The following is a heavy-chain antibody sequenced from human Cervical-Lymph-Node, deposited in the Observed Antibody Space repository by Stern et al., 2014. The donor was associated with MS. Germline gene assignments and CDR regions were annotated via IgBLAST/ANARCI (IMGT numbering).Heavy chain of an antibody. CDR2: INSDGSNT. CDR1: GFTFSRNW. CDR3: ARGGCSSTSCLDY. Sequence: EVPLEESGGGLVQPGGSLRLSCAASGFTFSRNWMHWVRQAPGKGLVWVSHINSDGSNTNYADSVKGRFTISRDNTKNTLYLQMNSLRAEDTAVYYCARGGCSSTSCLDYWGQGTLVTVSS. D-gene: IGHD2-2*01. J-gene: IGHJ4*02. V-gene: IGHV3-74*02.